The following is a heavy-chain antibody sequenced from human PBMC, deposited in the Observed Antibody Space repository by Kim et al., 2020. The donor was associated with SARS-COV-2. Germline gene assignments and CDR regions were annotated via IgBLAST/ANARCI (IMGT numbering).Heavy chain of an antibody. CDR1: GFTFSSYG. CDR2: ISYDGSNK. V-gene: IGHV3-30*18. Sequence: GGSLRLSCAASGFTFSSYGMHWVRQAPGKGLEWVAVISYDGSNKYYADSVKGRFTISRDNSKNTLYLQMNSLRAEDTAVYYCAKETLPITMVRGVKWGPDYWGQGTLVTVSS. J-gene: IGHJ4*02. D-gene: IGHD3-10*01. CDR3: AKETLPITMVRGVKWGPDY.